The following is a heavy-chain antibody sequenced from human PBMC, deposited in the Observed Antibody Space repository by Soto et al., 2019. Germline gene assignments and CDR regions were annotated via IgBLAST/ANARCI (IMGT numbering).Heavy chain of an antibody. CDR1: GGTFSSYT. V-gene: IGHV1-69*02. D-gene: IGHD3-3*01. CDR3: ARTDEQDYDFWSGYTFDY. J-gene: IGHJ4*02. CDR2: IIPILGIA. Sequence: QVQLVQSGAEVKKPGSSVKVSCKASGGTFSSYTISWVRQAPGQGLEWMGRIIPILGIANYAQQFQGRVTITADKSTSKAYMELSSLRSEDTAVYYCARTDEQDYDFWSGYTFDYWGQGTLVTVSS.